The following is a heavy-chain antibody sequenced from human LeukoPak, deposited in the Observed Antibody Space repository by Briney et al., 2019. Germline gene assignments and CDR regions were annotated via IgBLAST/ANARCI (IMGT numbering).Heavy chain of an antibody. CDR1: GYTFTSYY. D-gene: IGHD3-9*01. CDR3: ARGEVYDILTGYYLPDY. V-gene: IGHV1-46*01. CDR2: INPSGGST. Sequence: ASVKVSCKASGYTFTSYYMHWVRQAPGQGLEWMGIINPSGGSTSYAQKFQGRVTTTRDTSTSTVYMELSSLRSEDTAVYYCARGEVYDILTGYYLPDYWGQGTLVTVSS. J-gene: IGHJ4*02.